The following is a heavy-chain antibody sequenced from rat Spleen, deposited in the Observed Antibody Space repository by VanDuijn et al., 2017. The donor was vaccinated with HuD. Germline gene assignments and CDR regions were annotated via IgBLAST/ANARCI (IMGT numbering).Heavy chain of an antibody. Sequence: EVQLVESGGGLVQPGRSMLLSCVASGFTFINYDMAWVRQAPTQGLDWVASITTRGGSIYYRDSVKGRFTVSRDNAKSTLYLQMDSLRSEDAATYYCTRGWDRFDYWGQGVLVTVSS. CDR1: GFTFINYD. CDR3: TRGWDRFDY. D-gene: IGHD5-1*01. J-gene: IGHJ2*01. CDR2: ITTRGGSI. V-gene: IGHV5-25*01.